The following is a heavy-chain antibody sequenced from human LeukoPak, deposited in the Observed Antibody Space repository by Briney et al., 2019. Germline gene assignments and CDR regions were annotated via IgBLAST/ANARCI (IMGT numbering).Heavy chain of an antibody. CDR2: ISAYNGNT. CDR1: GYTFTSYG. V-gene: IGHV1-18*01. D-gene: IGHD3-9*01. J-gene: IGHJ4*02. Sequence: GASVKVSCKASGYTFTSYGISWVRQAPGQGLEWMGWISAYNGNTNYAQKLQGRVTMTTDTSTSTAYMELRSLRSDDTAVYYCARSGYDILTGYYFNYWGRGTLVTVSS. CDR3: ARSGYDILTGYYFNY.